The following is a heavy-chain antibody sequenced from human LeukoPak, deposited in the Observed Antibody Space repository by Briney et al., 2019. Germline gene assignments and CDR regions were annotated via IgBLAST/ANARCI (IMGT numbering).Heavy chain of an antibody. CDR2: ISYEGSHK. J-gene: IGHJ4*02. CDR1: EFTLSSYG. CDR3: AKGKKAGIPSAIDFDY. Sequence: GGSLRLSCAASEFTLSSYGVHWVCQAPGKGLEWVAGISYEGSHKYYADSVKGRFTISRDNSKNTVYLQMNSLRGEDTALYYCAKGKKAGIPSAIDFDYWGQGTLVTVSS. D-gene: IGHD2-2*01. V-gene: IGHV3-30*18.